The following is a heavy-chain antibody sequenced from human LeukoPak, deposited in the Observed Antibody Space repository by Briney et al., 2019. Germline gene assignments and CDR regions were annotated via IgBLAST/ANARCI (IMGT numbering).Heavy chain of an antibody. CDR2: INPSGGST. CDR1: GYTFTSYY. D-gene: IGHD5-24*01. J-gene: IGHJ4*02. CDR3: ARDTLKRDGYTHDMLYYFDY. V-gene: IGHV1-46*01. Sequence: ASVKVSCKASGYTFTSYYMHCVRQAPGQRLEWMGIINPSGGSTSYAQKFQGRVTMTRDTSTSTVYMELSSLRSEDTAVYYCARDTLKRDGYTHDMLYYFDYWGQGTLVTVSS.